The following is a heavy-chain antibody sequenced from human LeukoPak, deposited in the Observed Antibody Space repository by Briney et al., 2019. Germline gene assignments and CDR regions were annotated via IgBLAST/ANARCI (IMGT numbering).Heavy chain of an antibody. CDR1: GYTFSSYW. Sequence: GESLKISCKGSGYTFSSYWIGWVRQMPRKGLEWMGIIYPGYSDTRYSPSFQGQVSISVDKSITAAYLQWSSLKASDTAMYYCARRGSGWYVDYWGQGTLVTVSS. V-gene: IGHV5-51*01. D-gene: IGHD6-19*01. J-gene: IGHJ4*02. CDR2: IYPGYSDT. CDR3: ARRGSGWYVDY.